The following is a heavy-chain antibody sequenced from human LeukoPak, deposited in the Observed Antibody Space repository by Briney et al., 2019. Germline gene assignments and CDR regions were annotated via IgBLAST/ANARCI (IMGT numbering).Heavy chain of an antibody. D-gene: IGHD1-26*01. CDR2: INHSGST. CDR1: GGSFSGYY. CDR3: ARALWARGYFDY. Sequence: SETLSLTCAVYGGSFSGYYWSWIRQPPGTGLEWIGEINHSGSTNYNPSLKSRVTISVDTSKNQFSLKLSSVTAADTAVYYCARALWARGYFDYWGQGTLVTVSS. J-gene: IGHJ4*02. V-gene: IGHV4-34*01.